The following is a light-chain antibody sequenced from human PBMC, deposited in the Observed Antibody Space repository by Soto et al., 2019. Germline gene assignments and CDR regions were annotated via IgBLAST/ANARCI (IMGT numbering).Light chain of an antibody. CDR2: GAS. CDR1: QDISYY. CDR3: QQSYSRVT. J-gene: IGKJ1*01. V-gene: IGKV1-39*01. Sequence: DIQMTQSPSSLSASVGDRVIITCRASQDISYYLNWYQQEPGKAPKVLICGASNLQSGVPSRFTGSGSGTDFTLTISSLQPEDFATYYCQQSYSRVTFGQGTKV.